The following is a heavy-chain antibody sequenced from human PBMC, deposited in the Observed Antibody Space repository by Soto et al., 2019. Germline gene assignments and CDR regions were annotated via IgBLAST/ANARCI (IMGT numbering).Heavy chain of an antibody. J-gene: IGHJ6*02. CDR3: ARDRGVSPPNYYYYGMDV. CDR2: IYSGGST. V-gene: IGHV3-53*02. Sequence: EVQLVETGGGLIQPGGSLRLSCAASGFTVSSNYMSWVRQAPGKGLEWVSVIYSGGSTYYADSVKGGFTISRDNSKNTLYLQMNSLRAEDTAVYYCARDRGVSPPNYYYYGMDVWGQGTTVTVSS. CDR1: GFTVSSNY. D-gene: IGHD3-10*01.